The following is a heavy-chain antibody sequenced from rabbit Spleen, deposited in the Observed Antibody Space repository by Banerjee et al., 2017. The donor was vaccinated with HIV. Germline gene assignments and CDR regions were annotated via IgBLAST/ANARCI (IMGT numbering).Heavy chain of an antibody. J-gene: IGHJ4*01. Sequence: QSLEESGGDLVKPGASLTLTCTASGFSFSSRYYMCWVRQAPGKGLEWIACIYAGSSDRSYYATWAKGRFTISRTSSTTVTLQMTSLTAADRATYFCARDLTSVIGRNFKLWGPGTLVTVS. CDR2: IYAGSSDRS. CDR3: ARDLTSVIGRNFKL. D-gene: IGHD1-1*01. CDR1: GFSFSSRYY. V-gene: IGHV1S40*01.